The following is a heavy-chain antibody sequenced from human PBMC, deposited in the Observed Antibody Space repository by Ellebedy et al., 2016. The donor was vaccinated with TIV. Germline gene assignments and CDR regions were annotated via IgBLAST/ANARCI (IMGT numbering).Heavy chain of an antibody. J-gene: IGHJ3*02. CDR1: GFTFSSYS. CDR2: ISGSSSYI. Sequence: GESLKISCAASGFTFSSYSMNWVRQAPGKGLEWVSSISGSSSYIYYADSVKGRFTISRDNAKNTLYLQVNSLRAEDTAVYYCARDNTNPRSAFDIWGQGTMVTVSS. V-gene: IGHV3-21*01. CDR3: ARDNTNPRSAFDI.